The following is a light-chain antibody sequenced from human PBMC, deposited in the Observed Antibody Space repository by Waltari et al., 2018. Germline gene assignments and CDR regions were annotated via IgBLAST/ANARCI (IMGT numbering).Light chain of an antibody. V-gene: IGKV3-20*01. Sequence: ETVMMQSPGTLSLSPGERATLSCRASENVKRNSLAWYQQKPGQDPRLLIYGASSRATGIPDRFSGSGSGTDFTLTISRVEPEDIAVYYCLQYGNSPGTFGQGSKLQIK. CDR2: GAS. CDR3: LQYGNSPGT. CDR1: ENVKRNS. J-gene: IGKJ2*01.